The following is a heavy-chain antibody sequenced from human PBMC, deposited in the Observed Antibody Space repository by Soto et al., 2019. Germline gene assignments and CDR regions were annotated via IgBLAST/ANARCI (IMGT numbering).Heavy chain of an antibody. V-gene: IGHV3-30*04. D-gene: IGHD2-2*01. CDR2: ISYDGSNK. Sequence: GGSLRLSCAASGFTFSSYAMHWVRQAPGKGLEWVAVISYDGSNKYYADSVKGRFTISRDNSKNTLYLQMNSLRAEDTAVYYCAKDLGYCSSTSCQGAYYYYYYGMDVWGQGTTVTVSS. CDR3: AKDLGYCSSTSCQGAYYYYYYGMDV. J-gene: IGHJ6*02. CDR1: GFTFSSYA.